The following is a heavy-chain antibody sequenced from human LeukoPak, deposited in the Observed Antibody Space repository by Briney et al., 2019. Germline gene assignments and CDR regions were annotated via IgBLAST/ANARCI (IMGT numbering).Heavy chain of an antibody. Sequence: ASETLSLTCAVYGGSFSGYYWSWIRQSPGKGLEWIGYIYYSGSTNYNPSLKSRVTISVDTSKGQFSLKLTSVTAADTAVYYCARDHYYNSSGYTFRHWGQGTLVSVSS. CDR3: ARDHYYNSSGYTFRH. CDR2: IYYSGST. D-gene: IGHD3-22*01. CDR1: GGSFSGYY. J-gene: IGHJ1*01. V-gene: IGHV4-59*01.